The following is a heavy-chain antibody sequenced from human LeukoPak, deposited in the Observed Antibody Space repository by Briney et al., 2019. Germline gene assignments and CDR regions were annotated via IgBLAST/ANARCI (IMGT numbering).Heavy chain of an antibody. CDR3: ARGPNTIATMGFDH. CDR1: GGTFSSYA. V-gene: IGHV1-69*13. CDR2: IIPIFGTA. D-gene: IGHD5-24*01. J-gene: IGHJ4*02. Sequence: ASVKVSCKASGGTFSSYAISWVRQAPGQGLEWMGGIIPIFGTANYAQKFQGRVTITADESTSTAYMELSSLRSEDTAVYYCARGPNTIATMGFDHWGQGTLVTVSS.